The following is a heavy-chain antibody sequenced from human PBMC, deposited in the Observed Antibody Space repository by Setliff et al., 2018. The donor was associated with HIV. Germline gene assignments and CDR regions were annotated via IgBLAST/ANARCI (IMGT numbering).Heavy chain of an antibody. J-gene: IGHJ6*02. CDR1: GGSISSSSYY. V-gene: IGHV4-39*07. D-gene: IGHD3-3*01. CDR3: ASHSQFLGWPTDYYYGMDV. CDR2: IYYSGST. Sequence: SETLSLTCTVSGGSISSSSYYWGWIRQPPGKGLEWIGSIYYSGSTYYNPSLKSRVTISVDTSKNQFSLKLSSVTAADTAVYYCASHSQFLGWPTDYYYGMDVWGQGTTVTVSS.